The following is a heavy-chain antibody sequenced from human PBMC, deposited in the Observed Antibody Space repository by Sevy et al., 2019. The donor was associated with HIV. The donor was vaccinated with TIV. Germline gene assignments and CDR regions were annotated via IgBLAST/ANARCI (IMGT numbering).Heavy chain of an antibody. CDR2: INPNSGGT. Sequence: ASVKVSCKASGYTFTGYYMHWVRQAPGQGLEWMGWINPNSGGTNYAQKFQGRVTMTRDTSISTVYMELSRLRSDDTALYYCVRDMELVDEGTQEFYYWGQGTLVTVSS. J-gene: IGHJ4*02. V-gene: IGHV1-2*02. D-gene: IGHD1-7*01. CDR1: GYTFTGYY. CDR3: VRDMELVDEGTQEFYY.